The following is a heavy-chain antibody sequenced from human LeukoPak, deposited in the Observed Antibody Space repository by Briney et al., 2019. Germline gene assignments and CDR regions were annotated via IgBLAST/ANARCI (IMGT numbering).Heavy chain of an antibody. CDR2: IKQDGSEK. Sequence: GGSLRLSCAASGFTFSSYWMSWVRQAPGRGLEWVANIKQDGSEKYYVDSVKGRFTISRDNAKNSLYLQMNSLRAEDTAVYYCARYPRARQDIVVVPAAMPFDYWGQGTLVTVSS. CDR3: ARYPRARQDIVVVPAAMPFDY. J-gene: IGHJ4*02. CDR1: GFTFSSYW. D-gene: IGHD2-2*01. V-gene: IGHV3-7*03.